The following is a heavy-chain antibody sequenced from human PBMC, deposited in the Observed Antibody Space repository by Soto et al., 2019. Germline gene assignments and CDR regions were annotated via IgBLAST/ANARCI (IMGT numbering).Heavy chain of an antibody. CDR2: IYYSGST. V-gene: IGHV4-61*08. CDR1: GGSISSGGYY. J-gene: IGHJ6*03. CDR3: ARARAKYYYYYMDV. Sequence: SETLSLTCTVPGGSISSGGYYWTWIRQHPGKGLEWIGYIYYSGSTNYNPSLKSRVTISVDTSKNQFSLKLSSVTAADTAVYYCARARAKYYYYYMDVWRKGTTVTVSS.